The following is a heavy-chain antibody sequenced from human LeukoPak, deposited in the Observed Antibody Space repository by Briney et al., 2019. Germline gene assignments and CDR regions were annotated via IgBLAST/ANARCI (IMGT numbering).Heavy chain of an antibody. J-gene: IGHJ3*02. Sequence: GGSLRLSCAASGLTFSSFAMHWVRQAPGKGLEYVSGIGSNGGGTYDGNSVKARFTISRDNSKNTLYLQMNSLRAEDTAVYYCARGGQQLANAFDIWGQGTMVTVSS. CDR1: GLTFSSFA. V-gene: IGHV3-64*01. CDR3: ARGGQQLANAFDI. D-gene: IGHD6-13*01. CDR2: IGSNGGGT.